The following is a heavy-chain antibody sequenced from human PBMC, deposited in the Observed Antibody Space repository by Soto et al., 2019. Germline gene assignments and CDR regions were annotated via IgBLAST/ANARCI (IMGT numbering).Heavy chain of an antibody. Sequence: QVQLQQWGAGLLKPSETLSLTCAVYGGSFSGYYWSWIRQPPGKGLEWIGEINHSGSTNYNPSLRSRVTISVDTSKNQFSLKLSSVTAADTAVYYCARGGSYYDFWSGYSRLYFDYWAREPWSPSPQ. D-gene: IGHD3-3*01. CDR3: ARGGSYYDFWSGYSRLYFDY. V-gene: IGHV4-34*01. J-gene: IGHJ4*02. CDR2: INHSGST. CDR1: GGSFSGYY.